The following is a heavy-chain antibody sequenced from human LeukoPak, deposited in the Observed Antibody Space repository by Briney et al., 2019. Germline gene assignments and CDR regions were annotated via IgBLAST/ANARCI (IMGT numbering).Heavy chain of an antibody. CDR1: GYTFTGHY. V-gene: IGHV1-8*03. CDR3: VRIDYSNAFDI. Sequence: GASVKVSCKASGYTFTGHYLHWVRQAPGQGLEWMGWMNPKTGNTGSAQKLQGRVTITGNTSISTAYMELSSLRSEDTAVYYCVRIDYSNAFDIWGQGTMVTVSS. J-gene: IGHJ3*02. D-gene: IGHD4-11*01. CDR2: MNPKTGNT.